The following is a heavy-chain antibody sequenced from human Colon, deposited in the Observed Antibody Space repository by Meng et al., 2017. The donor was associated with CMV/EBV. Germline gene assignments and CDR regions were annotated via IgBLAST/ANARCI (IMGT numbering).Heavy chain of an antibody. CDR2: IGWDGLSR. CDR3: AKVRRQWLAYYHERDV. D-gene: IGHD6-19*01. J-gene: IGHJ6*02. V-gene: IGHV3-43*01. Sequence: GGSLRLSCVGSGFDFDDYTIHWVRQAPGKGLEWVSLIGWDGLSRKYADSVKGRFIISRDDSAQSVYLQMNSLRTDDTAVYYCAKVRRQWLAYYHERDVWGQGTTVTVSS. CDR1: GFDFDDYT.